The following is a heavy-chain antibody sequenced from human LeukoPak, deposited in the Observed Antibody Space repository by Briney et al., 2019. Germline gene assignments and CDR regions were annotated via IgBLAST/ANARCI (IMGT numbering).Heavy chain of an antibody. CDR1: GGSISSGDYY. D-gene: IGHD3-10*01. CDR2: IYYSGST. Sequence: SETLSLTCTVSGGSISSGDYYWSWIRQPPGKGLEWIGYIYYSGSTYYNPSLKSRVTISVDASKNQFSLKPSSVTAADTAVYYCVTMVRGTSVYWGQGTLVTVSS. CDR3: VTMVRGTSVY. J-gene: IGHJ4*02. V-gene: IGHV4-30-4*01.